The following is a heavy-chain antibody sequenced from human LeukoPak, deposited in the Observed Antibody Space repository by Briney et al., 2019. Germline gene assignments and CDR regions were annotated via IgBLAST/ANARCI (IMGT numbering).Heavy chain of an antibody. V-gene: IGHV3-30-3*01. D-gene: IGHD2-2*01. Sequence: GGSLRLSCAASGFTFSSYAMHWVRQAPGKGLEWVAVISYDGSDKYYADSVKGRFTISRDNSKNTLYLQMNSLRAEDTAVYYCARGPYCSSTSCYPSVYYGMDVWGQGTTVTVSS. CDR1: GFTFSSYA. J-gene: IGHJ6*02. CDR2: ISYDGSDK. CDR3: ARGPYCSSTSCYPSVYYGMDV.